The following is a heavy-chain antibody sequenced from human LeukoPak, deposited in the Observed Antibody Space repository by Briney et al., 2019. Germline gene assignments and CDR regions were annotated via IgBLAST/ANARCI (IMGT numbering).Heavy chain of an antibody. CDR2: ISWNSGSI. CDR1: GFTFDDYA. Sequence: GGSLRLSCAASGFTFDDYAMHWVRQAPGKGLEWVSGISWNSGSIGYADSVKGRFTISRDNAKNSLYLQMNSLRAEDTAVYYCASGSSYSPNWFDPWGQGTLVTVSS. V-gene: IGHV3-9*01. D-gene: IGHD2-15*01. J-gene: IGHJ5*02. CDR3: ASGSSYSPNWFDP.